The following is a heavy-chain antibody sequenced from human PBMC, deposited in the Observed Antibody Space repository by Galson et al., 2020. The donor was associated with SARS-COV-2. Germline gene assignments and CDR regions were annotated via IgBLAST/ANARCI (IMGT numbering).Heavy chain of an antibody. CDR2: LGGSGTNT. Sequence: GESLKISCVASGFAFDTYAMTWVRQAPGKGLEWVSGLGGSGTNTYYRDSVKGRFTISRDNSKNTLYLEMNSLRAEDTAVYYCARYNFYYYFDVWGKGTSITVSS. CDR3: ARYNFYYYFDV. CDR1: GFAFDTYA. J-gene: IGHJ6*03. V-gene: IGHV3-23*01.